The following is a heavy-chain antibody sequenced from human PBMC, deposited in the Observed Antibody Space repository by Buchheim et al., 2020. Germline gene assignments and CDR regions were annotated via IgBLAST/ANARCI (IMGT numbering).Heavy chain of an antibody. V-gene: IGHV3-30*03. D-gene: IGHD2-21*01. CDR1: GFTFSSFG. CDR2: ISHDGSNK. CDR3: ARDGQAIPLDV. Sequence: VQLVESGGGLVQPGGSLRFSCAASGFTFSSFGMHWSRKAPGKGLEGVAVISHDGSNKNYADSVKGGFTISRDNSKNTLYLQMNSLRAEDTAVYYCARDGQAIPLDVWGQGTT. J-gene: IGHJ6*02.